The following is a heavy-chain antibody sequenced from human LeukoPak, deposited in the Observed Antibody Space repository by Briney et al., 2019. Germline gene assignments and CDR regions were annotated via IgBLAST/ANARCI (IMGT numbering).Heavy chain of an antibody. D-gene: IGHD3-9*01. CDR2: IYYSGST. V-gene: IGHV4-30-4*01. CDR3: ASRRYFDWFPLDY. CDR1: GGSISSGDYY. Sequence: SETLSLTCTVSGGSISSGDYYWSWIRQPPGKGLEWIGYIYYSGSTYYNPSLKSRVTISVDTSKNQFSLKLSSVTAADTAVYYCASRRYFDWFPLDYWGQGTLVTVSS. J-gene: IGHJ4*02.